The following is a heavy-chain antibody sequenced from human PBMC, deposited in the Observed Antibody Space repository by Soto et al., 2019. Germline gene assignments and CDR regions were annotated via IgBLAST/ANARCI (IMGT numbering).Heavy chain of an antibody. J-gene: IGHJ4*02. CDR2: LNPTAGRT. D-gene: IGHD3-9*01. Sequence: QVQLVQSAAEVRKPGASVKVSCRTSGYTFTTYLMHWVRQAPGQGPEWMGILNPTAGRTSYSQKFQGRVTMTSDASTSTAYMELTGLRSDDTAVYYCARALRGGLTVVPPGYWGQGTLVTVSS. CDR3: ARALRGGLTVVPPGY. CDR1: GYTFTTYL. V-gene: IGHV1-46*01.